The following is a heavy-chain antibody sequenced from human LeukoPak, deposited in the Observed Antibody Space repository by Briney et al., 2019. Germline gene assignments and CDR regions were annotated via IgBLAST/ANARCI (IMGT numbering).Heavy chain of an antibody. CDR2: ISSSSSYI. CDR1: GFTFSSYS. Sequence: PGGSLRLSCAASGFTFSSYSMNWVRQAPGKGPEWVSSISSSSSYIYYADSVKGRFTISRDNAKNSLYLQMNSLRAEDTAVYYCARGMIVPRGFDYWGQGTLVTVSS. CDR3: ARGMIVPRGFDY. D-gene: IGHD3-22*01. J-gene: IGHJ4*02. V-gene: IGHV3-21*01.